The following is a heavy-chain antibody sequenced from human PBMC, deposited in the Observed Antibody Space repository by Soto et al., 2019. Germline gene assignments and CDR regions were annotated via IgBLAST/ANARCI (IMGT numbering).Heavy chain of an antibody. CDR2: ISGSGGGT. J-gene: IGHJ4*02. D-gene: IGHD3-22*01. CDR3: AALIVVVMYPDY. CDR1: GFTFSSYA. Sequence: GGSVRLSCAASGFTFSSYAMSWVRQAPGKGLEWVSAISGSGGGTYYADSVKGRFTISRDNSKNTLYLQMNSLRAEDTAVYYCAALIVVVMYPDYWGQGTLVTVSS. V-gene: IGHV3-23*01.